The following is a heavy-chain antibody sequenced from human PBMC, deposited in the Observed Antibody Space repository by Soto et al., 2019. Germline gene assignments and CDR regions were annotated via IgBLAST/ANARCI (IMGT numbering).Heavy chain of an antibody. V-gene: IGHV3-21*01. CDR2: ISSSSSYI. CDR1: GFTFSSYS. Sequence: PGGSLRLSCAASGFTFSSYSMNWVRQAPGKGLEWVSSISSSSSYIYYADSVKGRFTISRDNAKNSLYLQMNSLRAEDTAVYYCAREYYDSSGYYYYYGMDVWGQGTTVTVSS. D-gene: IGHD3-22*01. J-gene: IGHJ6*02. CDR3: AREYYDSSGYYYYYGMDV.